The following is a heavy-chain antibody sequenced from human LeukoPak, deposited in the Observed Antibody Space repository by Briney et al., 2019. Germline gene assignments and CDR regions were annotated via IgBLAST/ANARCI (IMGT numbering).Heavy chain of an antibody. D-gene: IGHD3-9*01. Sequence: PGGSLRLSCAASGFTFSSYSMNWVRQAPGKGLEWVSSISSSSSYIYYADSVKGRFTISRDNAKNSLYLQMNSLRAEDKAVYYCARDGAVVVNDILTGYPVHYYYGMDVWGQGTTVTVSS. V-gene: IGHV3-21*01. CDR1: GFTFSSYS. CDR3: ARDGAVVVNDILTGYPVHYYYGMDV. CDR2: ISSSSSYI. J-gene: IGHJ6*02.